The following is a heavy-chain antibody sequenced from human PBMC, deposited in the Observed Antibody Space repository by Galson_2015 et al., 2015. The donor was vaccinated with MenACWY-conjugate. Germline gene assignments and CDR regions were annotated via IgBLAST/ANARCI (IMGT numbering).Heavy chain of an antibody. V-gene: IGHV4-31*03. CDR3: ARDGYCGGDCFSTDRAYYYYMDV. D-gene: IGHD2-21*01. CDR1: GASLRRGGYS. J-gene: IGHJ6*03. Sequence: LSLTCSVSGASLRRGGYSWSWIRQHPGKGLEWIGHIHYSGRNYCNPSLQSRISMSVDTSKNQFSLTLTSVTAADTAVYYCARDGYCGGDCFSTDRAYYYYMDVWGRGTTVTVYS. CDR2: IHYSGRN.